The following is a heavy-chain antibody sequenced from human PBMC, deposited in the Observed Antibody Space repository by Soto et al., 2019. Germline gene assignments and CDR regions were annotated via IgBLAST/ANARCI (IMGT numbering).Heavy chain of an antibody. CDR1: GGSIISSSYY. CDR2: IYYRGTT. D-gene: IGHD1-1*01. V-gene: IGHV4-39*01. J-gene: IGHJ3*02. CDR3: ARVERGTATTVVDAFDI. Sequence: SETLSLTCTVSGGSIISSSYYWVWIRQPPGKGLEWIGTIYYRGTTYYNPSLKSRVTISVDTSKNQFSLKLSSVTAADTALYYCARVERGTATTVVDAFDIWGPGTMVTVSS.